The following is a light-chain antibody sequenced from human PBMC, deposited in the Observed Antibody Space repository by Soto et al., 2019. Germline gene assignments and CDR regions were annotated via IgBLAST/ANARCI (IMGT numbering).Light chain of an antibody. J-gene: IGLJ2*01. CDR1: SGHSSYA. CDR3: QTWGTGIRV. CDR2: LNRDGSH. V-gene: IGLV4-69*01. Sequence: QLVLTQSPSASASLGASGTLTCTLSSGHSSYAIAWHKQQPEKGPRYLMKLNRDGSHRQGDGIPDRFSGSSSGAERYLTICRLRSEDEADYCCQTWGTGIRVFGGGTKLTVL.